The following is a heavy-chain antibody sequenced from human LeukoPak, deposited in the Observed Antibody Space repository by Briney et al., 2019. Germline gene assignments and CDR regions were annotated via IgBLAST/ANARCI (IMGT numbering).Heavy chain of an antibody. D-gene: IGHD3-9*01. CDR3: ARVPRAIRYFGWLFNY. Sequence: ASVKVSCKASGYTFTGYYVHWVRQAPGQGLEWMGWINPNSGGTNYAQKFQGRVTITRDTSISTAYMELGRLRSDDTAVYYCARVPRAIRYFGWLFNYWGQGTLVTVSS. CDR1: GYTFTGYY. V-gene: IGHV1-2*02. J-gene: IGHJ4*02. CDR2: INPNSGGT.